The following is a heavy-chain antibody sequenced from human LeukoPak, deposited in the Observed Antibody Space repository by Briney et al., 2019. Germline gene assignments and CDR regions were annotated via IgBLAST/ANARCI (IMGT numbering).Heavy chain of an antibody. Sequence: ASVKVSCKASGYTLTDHYMHWVRQAPGQGLEWMGRLNPDSGVANYGQAFRGRVTMTRDPSINTAYMEVSTLRSDDTALYYCARGFGLGGATVPPQFDYWGQGTLVTVSS. CDR1: GYTLTDHY. D-gene: IGHD1-26*01. CDR2: LNPDSGVA. CDR3: ARGFGLGGATVPPQFDY. J-gene: IGHJ4*02. V-gene: IGHV1-2*06.